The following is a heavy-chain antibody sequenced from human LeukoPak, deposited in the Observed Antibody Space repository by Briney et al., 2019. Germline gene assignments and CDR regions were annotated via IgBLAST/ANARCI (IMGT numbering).Heavy chain of an antibody. Sequence: GGSLRLSCAASGFTFRSYSMNWVRQAPGKGLEWVSYISSSSSTIYYADSVKGRFTISRDNAKNSLYLQMNSLRAEDTAVYYCAKDLLGQWPTVFDYWGQGTLVTVSS. CDR2: ISSSSSTI. V-gene: IGHV3-48*04. CDR3: AKDLLGQWPTVFDY. CDR1: GFTFRSYS. J-gene: IGHJ4*02. D-gene: IGHD6-19*01.